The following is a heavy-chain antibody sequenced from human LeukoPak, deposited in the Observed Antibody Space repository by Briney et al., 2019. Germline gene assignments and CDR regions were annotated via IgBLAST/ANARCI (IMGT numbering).Heavy chain of an antibody. D-gene: IGHD2/OR15-2a*01. CDR2: VYPGGSGA. Sequence: GESLTISCSASGYSFTNYWIAWVRQMPGAGLEWMGTVYPGGSGARYSPAFQGQFTLSVDRSTTTAYLQWPCLNASDTAMYYCARPYSTGIRDSYDMWRQETMVIVSS. V-gene: IGHV5-51*01. J-gene: IGHJ3*02. CDR3: ARPYSTGIRDSYDM. CDR1: GYSFTNYW.